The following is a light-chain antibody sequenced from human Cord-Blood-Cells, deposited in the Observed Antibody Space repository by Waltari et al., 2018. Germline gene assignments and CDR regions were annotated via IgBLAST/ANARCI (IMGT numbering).Light chain of an antibody. CDR1: NLGDKY. CDR3: QAWDSSYV. J-gene: IGLJ1*01. Sequence: SYELTQPPSVSVSPGQTASIPCSGDNLGDKYACWYQQKPGQSPVLVIYQDSKRPSGIPERFSGSNSGNTATLTISGTQAMDEADYYCQAWDSSYVFGTGTKVTVL. CDR2: QDS. V-gene: IGLV3-1*01.